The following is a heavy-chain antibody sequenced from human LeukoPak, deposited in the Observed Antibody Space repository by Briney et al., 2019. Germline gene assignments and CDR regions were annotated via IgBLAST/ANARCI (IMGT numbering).Heavy chain of an antibody. V-gene: IGHV1-18*01. J-gene: IGHJ5*02. CDR3: ARGSSSGWYEGDNWFDP. CDR2: ISAYNGNT. D-gene: IGHD6-19*01. CDR1: GYTFTSYG. Sequence: ASVKVSCKASGYTFTSYGISWVRQAPGQGLEWTGWISAYNGNTNYAQKLQGRVTMTTDTSTSTAYMELRSLRSDDTAVYYCARGSSSGWYEGDNWFDPWGQGTLVAVSS.